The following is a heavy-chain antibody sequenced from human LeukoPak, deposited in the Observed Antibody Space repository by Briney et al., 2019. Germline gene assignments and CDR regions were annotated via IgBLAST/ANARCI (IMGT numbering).Heavy chain of an antibody. D-gene: IGHD4-17*01. Sequence: GGSLRLSCAASGFTVSPNYMSWVRQAPGKGLEWVSVIYSGGSTDYADSVKGRFTISRDNSKNTLYLQMNSLRAEDTAVYYCARVDGAHPPPWFFDLWGRGTLVTVSS. CDR1: GFTVSPNY. J-gene: IGHJ2*01. CDR3: ARVDGAHPPPWFFDL. CDR2: IYSGGST. V-gene: IGHV3-53*01.